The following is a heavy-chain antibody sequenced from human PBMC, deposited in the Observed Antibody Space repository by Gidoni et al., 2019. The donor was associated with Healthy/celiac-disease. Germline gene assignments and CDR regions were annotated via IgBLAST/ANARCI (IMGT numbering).Heavy chain of an antibody. Sequence: QLQLQESGPGLVKPSETLSLTCTVSGGSISSSRYYWGWIRQPPGKGLEWIGSIYYSGSTYYNPSLKSRVTISVDTSKNQFSLKLSSVTAADTAVYYCARRYYDFWSGYPESIDYWGQGTLVTVSS. CDR1: GGSISSSRYY. D-gene: IGHD3-3*01. V-gene: IGHV4-39*01. CDR2: IYYSGST. CDR3: ARRYYDFWSGYPESIDY. J-gene: IGHJ4*02.